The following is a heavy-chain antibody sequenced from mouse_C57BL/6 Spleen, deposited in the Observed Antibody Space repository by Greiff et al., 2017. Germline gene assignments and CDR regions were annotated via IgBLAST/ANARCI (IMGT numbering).Heavy chain of an antibody. Sequence: QVQLKQSGAELARPGASVKLSCKASGYTFTSYGISWVKQRTGQGLEWIGEIYPRSGNTYYNEKFKGKATLTADKSSSTAYMELRSLTSEDSAVYFCARFYDGYFAWFAYWGQGTLVTVSA. CDR2: IYPRSGNT. D-gene: IGHD2-3*01. CDR1: GYTFTSYG. CDR3: ARFYDGYFAWFAY. J-gene: IGHJ3*01. V-gene: IGHV1-81*01.